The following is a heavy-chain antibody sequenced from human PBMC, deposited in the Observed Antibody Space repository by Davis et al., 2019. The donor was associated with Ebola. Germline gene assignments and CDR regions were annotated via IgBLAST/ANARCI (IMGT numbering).Heavy chain of an antibody. D-gene: IGHD2-2*01. CDR1: GYTFTSYA. V-gene: IGHV1-69*04. CDR3: AKGDIVVVPAAIGYYYGMDV. J-gene: IGHJ6*02. Sequence: SVKVSCKASGYTFTSYATHWVRQAPGQGLEWMGRIIPILGIANYAQKLQGRVTMTTDTSTSTAYMELRSLRSDDTAVYYCAKGDIVVVPAAIGYYYGMDVWGQGTTVTVSS. CDR2: IIPILGIA.